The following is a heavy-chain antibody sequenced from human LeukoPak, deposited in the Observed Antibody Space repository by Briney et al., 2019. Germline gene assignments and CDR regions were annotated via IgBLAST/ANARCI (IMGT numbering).Heavy chain of an antibody. CDR2: INHSGST. CDR1: GGSFSGYY. V-gene: IGHV4-34*01. D-gene: IGHD3-22*01. J-gene: IGHJ4*02. Sequence: SETLSLTCAVYGGSFSGYYWSWIRQPPGKGLEWIGEINHSGSTNYNPSLKSRVTISVDTSKNQFSLKLSSVTAADTAVYYCARCGYLTRFDYWGQGTLVTVSS. CDR3: ARCGYLTRFDY.